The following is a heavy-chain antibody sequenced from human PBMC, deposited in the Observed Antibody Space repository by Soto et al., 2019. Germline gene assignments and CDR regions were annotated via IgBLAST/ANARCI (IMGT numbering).Heavy chain of an antibody. CDR3: AKDLDGYSYGYSPYYFDY. Sequence: GGSLRLSCAASGFTFSSYAMSWVRQAPGKGLEWVSAISGSGGSTYYADSVKGRFTISRDNSKNTLYLQMNSLRAEDTAVYYCAKDLDGYSYGYSPYYFDYWGQGTLVTVSS. V-gene: IGHV3-23*01. D-gene: IGHD5-18*01. CDR1: GFTFSSYA. J-gene: IGHJ4*02. CDR2: ISGSGGST.